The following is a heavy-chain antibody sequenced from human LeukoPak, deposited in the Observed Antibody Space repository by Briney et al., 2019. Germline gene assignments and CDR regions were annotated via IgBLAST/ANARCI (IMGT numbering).Heavy chain of an antibody. CDR3: LTHYYDSSGFDY. V-gene: IGHV1-8*02. CDR1: GYTFTSYD. CDR2: MNPNSGNT. Sequence: ASVKVSCKASGYTFTSYDINWVRQATGQGLEWMGWMNPNSGNTGYAQKFQGRVTMTRNTSISTAYMELSSLRSEDTAVYYCLTHYYDSSGFDYWGQGTLVTVSS. J-gene: IGHJ4*02. D-gene: IGHD3-22*01.